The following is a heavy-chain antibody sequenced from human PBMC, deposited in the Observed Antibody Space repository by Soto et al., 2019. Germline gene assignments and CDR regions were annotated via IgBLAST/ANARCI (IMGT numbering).Heavy chain of an antibody. Sequence: GESLKISCKGSGYSFTSYWIGWVRQMPGKGLEWMGIIYPGDSDTRYSPSFQGQVTISADKSISTAYLQWSSLKASDTAMYYCARHRRVKYRDYYYYYGMDVWGQGTTVTVSS. CDR3: ARHRRVKYRDYYYYYGMDV. J-gene: IGHJ6*02. CDR2: IYPGDSDT. V-gene: IGHV5-51*01. CDR1: GYSFTSYW. D-gene: IGHD3-16*02.